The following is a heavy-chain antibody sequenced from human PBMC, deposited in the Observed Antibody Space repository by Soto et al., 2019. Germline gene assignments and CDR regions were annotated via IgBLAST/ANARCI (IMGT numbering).Heavy chain of an antibody. Sequence: GGSLRLSCAASGFSVRTNYMSWVRQAPGKGLDWVSVFESGGSIYYADSVKGRFIISRDYAKNTVDPQMNSLRVEDTAVYYCARAGVTPHFFDYWGQGTLVTVSS. J-gene: IGHJ4*02. CDR1: GFSVRTNY. V-gene: IGHV3-53*01. CDR2: FESGGSI. CDR3: ARAGVTPHFFDY. D-gene: IGHD3-3*02.